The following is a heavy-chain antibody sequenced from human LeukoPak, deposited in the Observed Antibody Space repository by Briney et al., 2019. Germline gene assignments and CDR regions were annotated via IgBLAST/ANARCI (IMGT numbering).Heavy chain of an antibody. Sequence: GASVKVSCKASGGTFSSYAISWVRQAPGQGREWMGWISAYNGNTNYAQKLQGRVTMTTDTSTSTAYMELRSLRSDDTAVYYCARTYYDFWSGRSGAFDIWGQGTMVTVSS. CDR1: GGTFSSYA. CDR3: ARTYYDFWSGRSGAFDI. V-gene: IGHV1-18*01. CDR2: ISAYNGNT. J-gene: IGHJ3*02. D-gene: IGHD3-3*01.